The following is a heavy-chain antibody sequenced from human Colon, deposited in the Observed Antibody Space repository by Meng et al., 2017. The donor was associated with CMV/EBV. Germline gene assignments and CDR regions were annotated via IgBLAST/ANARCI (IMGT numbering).Heavy chain of an antibody. Sequence: SGFSLSTTGGGVGWFRQPPGKALEWLALIYWNDDKRYSPSLKSRLTITKDTSKNQVVLTMTNMDPVDTATYYCAHKTRSSSSTNWFDPWGQGALVTVSS. D-gene: IGHD2-2*01. J-gene: IGHJ5*02. CDR1: GFSLSTTGGG. V-gene: IGHV2-5*01. CDR2: IYWNDDK. CDR3: AHKTRSSSSTNWFDP.